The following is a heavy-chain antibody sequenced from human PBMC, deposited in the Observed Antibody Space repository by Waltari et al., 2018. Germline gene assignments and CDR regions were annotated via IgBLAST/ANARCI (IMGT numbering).Heavy chain of an antibody. CDR1: GGTFSSYA. D-gene: IGHD1-26*01. J-gene: IGHJ4*02. Sequence: QVQLVQSGAEVKKPGSSVKVSCKASGGTFSSYAISWVRQAPGQGLDWMGGIIPIFGTANYAQKFQGRVTITTDESTSTAYMELSSLRSEDTAVYYCARTRSGSYLDYWGQGTLVTVSS. V-gene: IGHV1-69*05. CDR2: IIPIFGTA. CDR3: ARTRSGSYLDY.